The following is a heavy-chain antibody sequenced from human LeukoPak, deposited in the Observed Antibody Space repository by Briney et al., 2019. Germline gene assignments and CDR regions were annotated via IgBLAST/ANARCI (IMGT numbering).Heavy chain of an antibody. J-gene: IGHJ4*02. V-gene: IGHV3-23*01. CDR3: AKERGVSKPFDY. CDR2: ISDNGERT. D-gene: IGHD2-8*02. CDR1: GLTFSTYG. Sequence: GGSLRLSCAVSGLTFSTYGMNWVRQAPGKGLEWVSAISDNGERTYYADPVKGRFTISRDNSKSTLYLQMNSLRAEDTAVYYCAKERGVSKPFDYWGQGTLVTVSS.